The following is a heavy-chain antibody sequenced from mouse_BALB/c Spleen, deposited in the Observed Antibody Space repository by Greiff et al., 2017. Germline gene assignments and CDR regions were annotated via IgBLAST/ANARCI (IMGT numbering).Heavy chain of an antibody. Sequence: EVKLVESGAELVRSGASVKLSCTASGFNIKDYYMHWVKQRPEQGLEWIGWIDPENGDTEYAPKFQGKATMTADTSSNTAYLQLSSLTSEDTAVYYCNACPQFITTATEDYYAMDYWGQGTSVTVSS. CDR1: GFNIKDYY. CDR2: IDPENGDT. CDR3: NACPQFITTATEDYYAMDY. V-gene: IGHV14-4*02. D-gene: IGHD1-2*01. J-gene: IGHJ4*01.